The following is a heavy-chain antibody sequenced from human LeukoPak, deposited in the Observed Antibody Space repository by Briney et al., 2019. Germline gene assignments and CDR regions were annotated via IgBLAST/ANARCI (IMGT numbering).Heavy chain of an antibody. Sequence: GGSLRLSCAASGFTFSGSAMHWVRQASGKGLEWVGRIRSKANSYATAYAASVKGRFTISRDDSKNTAYLQMNSLKTEDTAVYYCTRPGYSYGYKDYWDQGTLVTVSS. D-gene: IGHD5-18*01. V-gene: IGHV3-73*01. CDR2: IRSKANSYAT. CDR1: GFTFSGSA. J-gene: IGHJ4*02. CDR3: TRPGYSYGYKDY.